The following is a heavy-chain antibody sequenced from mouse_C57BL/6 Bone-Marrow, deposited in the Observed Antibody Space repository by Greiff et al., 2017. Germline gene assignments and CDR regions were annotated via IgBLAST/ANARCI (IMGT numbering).Heavy chain of an antibody. CDR2: IYPRDGST. V-gene: IGHV1-78*01. D-gene: IGHD1-1*01. J-gene: IGHJ1*03. Sequence: QVQLQQSDAELVKPGASVKISCKVSGYTFTDHTIHWMKQRPEQGLEWIGYIYPRDGSTKYNEKFKGKATLTADKSSSTAYMQLNSLTSEDSAVYFCARAGHHYYGSSSYWYFDVWGTGTTVTVSS. CDR1: GYTFTDHT. CDR3: ARAGHHYYGSSSYWYFDV.